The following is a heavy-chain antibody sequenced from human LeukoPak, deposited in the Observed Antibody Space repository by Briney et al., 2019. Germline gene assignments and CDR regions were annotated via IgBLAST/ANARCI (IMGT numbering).Heavy chain of an antibody. V-gene: IGHV4-39*07. J-gene: IGHJ4*02. CDR2: IYYSGST. Sequence: PSETLSLTCTVSGGSISSSSYYWGWIRQPPGKGLEWIGSIYYSGSTYYNPSLKSRVTISVDTSRNQFSLRLNSVTAADTAVYLCARWSCTRGACNYLDNWGQGALVTVSS. D-gene: IGHD2-8*01. CDR3: ARWSCTRGACNYLDN. CDR1: GGSISSSSYY.